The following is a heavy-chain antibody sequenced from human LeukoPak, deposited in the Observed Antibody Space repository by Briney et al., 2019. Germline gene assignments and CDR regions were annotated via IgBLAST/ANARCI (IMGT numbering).Heavy chain of an antibody. CDR3: ARDRSPYDSGGFDY. D-gene: IGHD3-22*01. CDR1: GGSISSGGYY. V-gene: IGHV4-31*03. J-gene: IGHJ4*02. CDR2: IYYSGST. Sequence: SQTLSLTCTVSGGSISSGGYYWSWIRQHPGKGLEWIGYIYYSGSTYYNPSLKSRVTISVDTSKNQFSLKLSSVTAADTAVYYCARDRSPYDSGGFDYWGRGTLVTVSS.